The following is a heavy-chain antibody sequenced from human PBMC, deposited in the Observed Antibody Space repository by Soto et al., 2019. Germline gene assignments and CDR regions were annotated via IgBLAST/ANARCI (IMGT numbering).Heavy chain of an antibody. CDR3: ARRGSSGWYGGYFDY. CDR1: GGSFSGYY. Sequence: QVQLQQWGAGLLKPSETLSLTCAVYGGSFSGYYWSWIRQPPGKGLEWIGEINHSGSTNYNPSLKSRVTISVDTSKNQSSLKLSSVTAADTAVYYCARRGSSGWYGGYFDYWGQGTLVTVSS. V-gene: IGHV4-34*01. J-gene: IGHJ4*02. D-gene: IGHD6-19*01. CDR2: INHSGST.